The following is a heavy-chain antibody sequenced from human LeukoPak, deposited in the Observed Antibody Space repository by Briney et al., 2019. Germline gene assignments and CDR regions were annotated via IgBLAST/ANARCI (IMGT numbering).Heavy chain of an antibody. J-gene: IGHJ4*02. CDR1: GYTFTSYY. V-gene: IGHV1-46*01. CDR2: LNPSVGST. CDR3: ARGYAPGASDY. D-gene: IGHD3-16*01. Sequence: AASVKVSCKASGYTFTSYYMHWVRQAPGQGLEWVGILNPSVGSTTYAQKFQGRVTLTRDTSTSTVYMDLSSLRSEDTAVYYCARGYAPGASDYWGQGTLVT.